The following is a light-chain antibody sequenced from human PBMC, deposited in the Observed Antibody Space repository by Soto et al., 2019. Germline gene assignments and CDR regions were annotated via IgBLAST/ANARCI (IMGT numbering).Light chain of an antibody. CDR2: GDN. CDR3: QSSVNSVKHVV. J-gene: IGLJ2*01. CDR1: SSNIGSFYD. V-gene: IGLV1-40*01. Sequence: QSVLTQPPSVSGAPGQRVTIPCTGSSSNIGSFYDVHWYQQLPGTVPKLLIYGDNNRPSGVPDRFSGSKSGTAASLAITGLEAEDEAEYYCQSSVNSVKHVVFGGGTKLTVL.